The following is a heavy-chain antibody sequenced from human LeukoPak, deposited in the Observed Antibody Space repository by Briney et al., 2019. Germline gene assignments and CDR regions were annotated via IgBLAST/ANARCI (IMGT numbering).Heavy chain of an antibody. CDR1: GGSMSSYY. D-gene: IGHD1-7*01. Sequence: TSETLSLTCTVSGGSMSSYYWSWIRQPPGKGLEWIGYIHYSGTTHYNPSLEGRVTISVDTSKNQFSLKLSSVTAADTAVYYCARVPGGGTAANWGQGTMVTVSS. CDR3: ARVPGGGTAAN. CDR2: IHYSGTT. V-gene: IGHV4-59*01. J-gene: IGHJ3*01.